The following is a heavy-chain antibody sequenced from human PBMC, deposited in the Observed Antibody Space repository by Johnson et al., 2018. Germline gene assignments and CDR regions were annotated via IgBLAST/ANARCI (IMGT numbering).Heavy chain of an antibody. CDR3: ARDWGGSGSYLFAFDI. V-gene: IGHV3-33*08. D-gene: IGHD1-26*01. Sequence: QVQLVESGGGVVQPGRSLRLSCAASGFTFSSYAMHWVRQAPGKGLEWVAVIWYDGSNQYYADSVKGRFTISRDNSKNTLYLQMNSLRAEDTAVYYCARDWGGSGSYLFAFDIWGQGTMVTVSS. CDR1: GFTFSSYA. CDR2: IWYDGSNQ. J-gene: IGHJ3*02.